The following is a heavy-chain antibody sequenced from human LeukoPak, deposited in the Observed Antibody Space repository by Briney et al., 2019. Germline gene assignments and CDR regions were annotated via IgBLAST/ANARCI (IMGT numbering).Heavy chain of an antibody. CDR3: ARESVIYGSGTRPSYGMDV. Sequence: PGGSLRLSCAASGFTFSSYSMIWVRQAPGKGLEWVSSISSSSSYIYYADSVKGRFTISRDNAKNSLYLQMNSLRAEDTAVYYCARESVIYGSGTRPSYGMDVWGQGTTVTVSS. CDR1: GFTFSSYS. J-gene: IGHJ6*02. D-gene: IGHD3-10*01. V-gene: IGHV3-21*01. CDR2: ISSSSSYI.